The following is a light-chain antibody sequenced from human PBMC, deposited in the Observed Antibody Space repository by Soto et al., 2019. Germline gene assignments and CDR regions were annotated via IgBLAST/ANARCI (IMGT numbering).Light chain of an antibody. Sequence: DIQMTQSPSSVSASVGDRVTITCRASQGLSSYLAWYQQKPGKAPKLLIYAASNLQSGVPSRFSGSGSGTDFTLTISSLQPEDFATYSCQQYYNLPITFGQGTRLEIK. CDR3: QQYYNLPIT. J-gene: IGKJ5*01. CDR1: QGLSSY. CDR2: AAS. V-gene: IGKV1-12*01.